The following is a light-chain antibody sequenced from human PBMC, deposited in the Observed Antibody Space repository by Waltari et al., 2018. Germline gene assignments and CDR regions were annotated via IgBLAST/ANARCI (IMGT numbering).Light chain of an antibody. CDR1: SNHVGGSTY. CDR3: SSYTSRTTLV. Sequence: QSALTQPASVSGSPGQSITLSCPGTSNHVGGSTYVSWYQQSPVKAPKCMVYDVNKRPSGVSNRFSGSKSGNTASLTISGLQAEDEADYYCSSYTSRTTLVFGGGTRLTVL. V-gene: IGLV2-14*01. CDR2: DVN. J-gene: IGLJ2*01.